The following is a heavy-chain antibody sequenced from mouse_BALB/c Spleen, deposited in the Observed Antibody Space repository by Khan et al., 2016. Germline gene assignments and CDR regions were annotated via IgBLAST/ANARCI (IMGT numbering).Heavy chain of an antibody. CDR3: TRRGIAMDY. CDR2: IRTKANNHAT. CDR1: GFTLSDAW. Sequence: EVKLEVSGGGLVQPGGSMKLSCTASGFTLSDAWMDWVRQSPEKGLEWVAEIRTKANNHATSYAESVKGRFSISRDDSKSSVYLQMNSLIPDDTGIYYCTRRGIAMDYWGQGTSVTVSS. J-gene: IGHJ4*01. V-gene: IGHV6-6*01.